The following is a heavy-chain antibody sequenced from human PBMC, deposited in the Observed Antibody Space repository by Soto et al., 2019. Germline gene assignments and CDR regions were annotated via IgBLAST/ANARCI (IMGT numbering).Heavy chain of an antibody. V-gene: IGHV4-59*08. CDR2: IYYSGST. CDR3: ARRYGYCFDD. Sequence: QVQLQESGPGLVKPSETLSLTCTVSGGSISSYYWSWIRQPPGKGLEWIGYIYYSGSTNYNPSLSSRVTISVDTSKNQLSLNLSSVTAVDTAVYYCARRYGYCFDDGGQGTLVTVSS. J-gene: IGHJ4*02. D-gene: IGHD1-1*01. CDR1: GGSISSYY.